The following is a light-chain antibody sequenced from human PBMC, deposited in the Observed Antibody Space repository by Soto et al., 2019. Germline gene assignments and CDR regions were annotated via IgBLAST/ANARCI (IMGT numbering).Light chain of an antibody. CDR3: QQYGASLLT. Sequence: ENVLTQSPGTLSLSPGERATLSCRASQSISSSYLAWYQQKPDQTPRLLIYHASNSATGIPDRFSGSGSGTDFTLTISRLEPEDFAVYYCQQYGASLLTFGGGTKVEIK. CDR2: HAS. J-gene: IGKJ4*01. CDR1: QSISSSY. V-gene: IGKV3-20*01.